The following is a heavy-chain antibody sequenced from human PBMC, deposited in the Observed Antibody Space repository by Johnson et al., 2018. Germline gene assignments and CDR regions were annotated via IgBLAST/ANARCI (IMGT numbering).Heavy chain of an antibody. J-gene: IGHJ3*02. D-gene: IGHD1-26*01. Sequence: QVQLVESGGGVVQPGRSLRLSCAASGFTFSSYGMHWVRQAPGKGLEWVAVISYDGSNKYYADSVKGRFTISRENSKNTRYLQMNSLRAEDTAVYYCAKDWEATHDAFDIWGQGTMVTVSS. CDR2: ISYDGSNK. V-gene: IGHV3-30*18. CDR1: GFTFSSYG. CDR3: AKDWEATHDAFDI.